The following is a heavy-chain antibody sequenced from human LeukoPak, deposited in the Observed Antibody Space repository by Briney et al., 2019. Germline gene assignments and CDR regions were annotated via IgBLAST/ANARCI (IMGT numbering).Heavy chain of an antibody. J-gene: IGHJ4*02. CDR2: INWNGGST. Sequence: GGSLRLSRAASGFTFDDYGMSWVRQAPGKGLEWVSGINWNGGSTGYADSVEGRFTISRDNAKNSLYLQLNSLRAEDTALYYCARGYSGYGPSDYWGQGTLVTVSS. V-gene: IGHV3-20*04. D-gene: IGHD5-12*01. CDR1: GFTFDDYG. CDR3: ARGYSGYGPSDY.